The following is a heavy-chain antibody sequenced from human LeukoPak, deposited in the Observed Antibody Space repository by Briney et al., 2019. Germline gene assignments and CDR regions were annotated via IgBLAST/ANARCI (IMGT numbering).Heavy chain of an antibody. J-gene: IGHJ5*02. D-gene: IGHD3-3*01. V-gene: IGHV4-59*12. Sequence: KTSETLSLTCTVSGGSISSYYWSWIRQPPGKGLEWIGYIYYSGSTNYNPSLKSRVTISVDTSKNQFSLKLSSVTAADTAVYYCAGTTIFGVVRPGPWGQGTLVTVSS. CDR2: IYYSGST. CDR1: GGSISSYY. CDR3: AGTTIFGVVRPGP.